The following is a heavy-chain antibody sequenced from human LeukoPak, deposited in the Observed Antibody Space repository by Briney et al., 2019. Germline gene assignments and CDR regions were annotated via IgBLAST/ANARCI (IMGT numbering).Heavy chain of an antibody. J-gene: IGHJ3*02. CDR2: IYYSGNT. CDR3: ARVFGAGYDFRGAFDI. CDR1: GVSISSSNSY. D-gene: IGHD5-12*01. Sequence: PSETLSLTCTVSGVSISSSNSYWGWIRQPPGKGLEWIGSIYYSGNTYYNASLKSQVSISIDTSKNQFSLKLSSVTAADTAVFYCARVFGAGYDFRGAFDIWGQGTMVTVSS. V-gene: IGHV4-39*07.